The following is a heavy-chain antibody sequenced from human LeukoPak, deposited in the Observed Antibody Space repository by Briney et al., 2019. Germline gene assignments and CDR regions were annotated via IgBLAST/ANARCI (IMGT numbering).Heavy chain of an antibody. CDR1: GFTFTTYW. Sequence: GGSLRLSCVGSGFTFTTYWMSWVRQAPGKGLEWVANIKQDGSEKYYVDSVKGRFTISRDNANNSLYPQMNSLRAEDTAVYYCARVPARVVDYYFDYWGQGTLVTVSS. CDR2: IKQDGSEK. J-gene: IGHJ4*02. V-gene: IGHV3-7*01. CDR3: ARVPARVVDYYFDY. D-gene: IGHD2-15*01.